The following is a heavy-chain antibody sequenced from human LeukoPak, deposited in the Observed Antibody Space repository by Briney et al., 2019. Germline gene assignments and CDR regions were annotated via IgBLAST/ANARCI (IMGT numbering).Heavy chain of an antibody. CDR2: IRYDGSNK. V-gene: IGHV3-30*02. D-gene: IGHD5-12*01. Sequence: GGYLRLSCAASGFIFSSYGMHWVRQAPGKGLEWVAFIRYDGSNKYYADSVKGRFTISRDNSKNTLYLQMNSLRAEDTAVYYCAKDRKIIVATITLFDYWGQGTLVTVSS. CDR1: GFIFSSYG. CDR3: AKDRKIIVATITLFDY. J-gene: IGHJ4*02.